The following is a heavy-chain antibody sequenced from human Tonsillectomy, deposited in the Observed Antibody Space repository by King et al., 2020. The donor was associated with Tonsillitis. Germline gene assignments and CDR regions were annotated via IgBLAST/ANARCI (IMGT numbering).Heavy chain of an antibody. J-gene: IGHJ4*02. V-gene: IGHV3-21*01. CDR2: ISSSSSYI. D-gene: IGHD3-3*01. Sequence: VQLVESGGGLVKPGGSLRLSCAASRFTFSNYTMNWVRQAPGKGLEWVSSISSSSSYIYYADSVKGRFTISRDNAKNSLYLQMNSLRAEDTAVYYCARTPSQFLEWLLDYWGQGTLVTVSS. CDR3: ARTPSQFLEWLLDY. CDR1: RFTFSNYT.